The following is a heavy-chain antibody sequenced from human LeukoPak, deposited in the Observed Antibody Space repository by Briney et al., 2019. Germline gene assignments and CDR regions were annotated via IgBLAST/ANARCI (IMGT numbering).Heavy chain of an antibody. CDR2: INHSGST. CDR1: GGSFSGYY. J-gene: IGHJ4*02. D-gene: IGHD1-26*01. V-gene: IGHV4-34*01. CDR3: ARGPYRYSGSYRAGLDY. Sequence: SETLSLTCAVYGGSFSGYYWSWIRQPPGKGLEWIGEINHSGSTNYNPSLKSRVTISVDTSKNQFSVKLSSVTAADTAVYYCARGPYRYSGSYRAGLDYWGQGTLVTVSS.